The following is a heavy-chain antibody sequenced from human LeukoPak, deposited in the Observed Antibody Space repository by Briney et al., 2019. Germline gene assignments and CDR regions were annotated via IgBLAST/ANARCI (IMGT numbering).Heavy chain of an antibody. D-gene: IGHD2-15*01. CDR2: INPNSGGT. V-gene: IGHV1-2*02. J-gene: IGHJ4*02. CDR1: GYTFTGYY. CDR3: ARDLRCSGGSCYWRIDY. Sequence: GASVKVSCKASGYTFTGYYMHWVRQAPGQGLEWMGWINPNSGGTNYAQKFQGRVTMTRDTSISTAYMELSRLRSDDTAVYYCARDLRCSGGSCYWRIDYWGQGTLVTVSS.